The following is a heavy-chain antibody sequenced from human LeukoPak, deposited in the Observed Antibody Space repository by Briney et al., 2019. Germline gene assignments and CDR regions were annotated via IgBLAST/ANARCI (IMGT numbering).Heavy chain of an antibody. CDR1: GFTFSSHW. CDR2: IDDDGRST. CDR3: ARVLGVTTGYNAIDV. D-gene: IGHD3-9*01. J-gene: IGHJ3*01. V-gene: IGHV3-74*01. Sequence: GGSLRLSCAASGFTFSSHWMNWVRQAPGKGLVWVSRIDDDGRSTVYADSVKGRFTISRDNAKNTLDLQMNSLRVEDTAVYYCARVLGVTTGYNAIDVWGQGTMVTVSS.